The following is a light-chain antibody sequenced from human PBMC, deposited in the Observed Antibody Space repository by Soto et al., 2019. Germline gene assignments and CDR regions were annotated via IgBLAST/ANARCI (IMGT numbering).Light chain of an antibody. J-gene: IGKJ1*01. Sequence: EVVLTQYTGTLSSSPGERATLSCRASQSVTSNYLAWYQQKRGQAPRLLIWGASIRATGLPDRFSSGGSGTDFTLTISRLEAEDFAVYYCHQYGSSPGTFGQGTKVDVK. V-gene: IGKV3-20*01. CDR1: QSVTSNY. CDR2: GAS. CDR3: HQYGSSPGT.